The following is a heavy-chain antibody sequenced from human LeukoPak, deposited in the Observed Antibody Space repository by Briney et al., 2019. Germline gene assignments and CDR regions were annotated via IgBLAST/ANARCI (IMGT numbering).Heavy chain of an antibody. CDR2: IKQDGSEK. CDR1: GFTLSSYS. J-gene: IGHJ4*02. Sequence: GGSLRLSCAASGFTLSSYSMSWIRRAPGKGLEWVAKIKQDGSEKYYVDSVQGRFTISRDNAKNLLYLQMNSLRVDDTAVFYCARGGSGSYHEVTPYWGQGTLVTVSS. CDR3: ARGGSGSYHEVTPY. V-gene: IGHV3-7*04. D-gene: IGHD1-26*01.